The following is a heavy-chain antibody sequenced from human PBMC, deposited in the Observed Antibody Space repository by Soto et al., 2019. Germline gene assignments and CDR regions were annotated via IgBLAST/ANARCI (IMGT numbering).Heavy chain of an antibody. D-gene: IGHD2-15*01. CDR3: GNLDGNEGSGY. CDR1: GCSISIYY. Sequence: PSETLALTCTVSGCSISIYYWNWIRQPPGKGLEWIGYIYYSGSTNYNPSLKSRVTISIDTSKNQFSLKLSSVTAADTAVYYCGNLDGNEGSGYGGRGTLDPVSA. V-gene: IGHV4-59*01. J-gene: IGHJ4*02. CDR2: IYYSGST.